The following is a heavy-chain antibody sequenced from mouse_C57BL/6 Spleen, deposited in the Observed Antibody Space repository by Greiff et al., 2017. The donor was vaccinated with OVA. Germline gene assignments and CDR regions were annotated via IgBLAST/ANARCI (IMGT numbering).Heavy chain of an antibody. J-gene: IGHJ1*03. Sequence: VQLQQSGPELVKPGASVKISCKASGYSFTSYYIHWVKQRPGQGLEWIGWIYPGSGNTKYNEKFKGKATLTADTSSSTAYMQLSSLTSEDSAVYYCASDYDYEHFDVWGTGTTVTVSS. CDR3: ASDYDYEHFDV. V-gene: IGHV1-66*01. CDR2: IYPGSGNT. D-gene: IGHD2-4*01. CDR1: GYSFTSYY.